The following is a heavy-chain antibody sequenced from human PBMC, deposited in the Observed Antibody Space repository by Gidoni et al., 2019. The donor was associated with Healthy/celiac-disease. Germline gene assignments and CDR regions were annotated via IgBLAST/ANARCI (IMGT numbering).Heavy chain of an antibody. Sequence: EVQLVESGGGLVQPGGSLTLSCAASGFTFSGSAMHWVRQASGKGLEWGGRSRSKANSYATAYAASVKGRFTISRDDSKNTAYLQMNSLKTEDTAVYYCTSGDIVVVPAAIMDYYYGMDVWGQGTTVTVSS. J-gene: IGHJ6*02. CDR3: TSGDIVVVPAAIMDYYYGMDV. V-gene: IGHV3-73*01. CDR1: GFTFSGSA. D-gene: IGHD2-2*02. CDR2: SRSKANSYAT.